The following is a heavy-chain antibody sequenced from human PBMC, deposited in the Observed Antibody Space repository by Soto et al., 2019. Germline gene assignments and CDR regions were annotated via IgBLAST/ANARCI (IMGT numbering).Heavy chain of an antibody. CDR1: RFTFRRYA. D-gene: IGHD6-19*01. CDR3: AKDEAIAVGPFAP. CDR2: ISDSGGSA. Sequence: HPGWSLGLSCAVCRFTFRRYAMSWVRQAPGKGLEWVSGISDSGGSAYYADSVKGRFTISRDNSKNTLFLQMNSLRVEDTAVYYCAKDEAIAVGPFAPWGQGTLVTVSS. J-gene: IGHJ5*02. V-gene: IGHV3-23*01.